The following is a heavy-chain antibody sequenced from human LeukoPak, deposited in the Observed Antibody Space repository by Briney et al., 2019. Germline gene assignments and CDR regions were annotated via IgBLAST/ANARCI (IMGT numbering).Heavy chain of an antibody. CDR2: INHSGST. CDR1: GGSFSGYY. Sequence: SETLSLTCAVYGGSFSGYYWSWIRQPPGKGLEWIGEINHSGSTNYNPSLKSRVTISVDTSKNQFSLKLSSVTAADTAVYYCARGGRGAARVLLGNWFDPWGQGTLVTVSS. D-gene: IGHD6-6*01. J-gene: IGHJ5*02. V-gene: IGHV4-34*01. CDR3: ARGGRGAARVLLGNWFDP.